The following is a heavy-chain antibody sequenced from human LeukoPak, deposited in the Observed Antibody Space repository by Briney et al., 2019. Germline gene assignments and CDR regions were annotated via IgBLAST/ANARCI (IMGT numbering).Heavy chain of an antibody. J-gene: IGHJ4*02. CDR3: ARSFGESYFDY. CDR1: GGSITSGGYF. CDR2: ISYSGYT. D-gene: IGHD3-10*01. V-gene: IGHV4-31*03. Sequence: SETLSLTCTVSGGSITSGGYFWSWIRQNPGKGLEWIGYISYSGYTYYNPSLKSRLTISVDTSKNQFSLKLSSVTAADTAVYYCARSFGESYFDYWGQGILVTVSS.